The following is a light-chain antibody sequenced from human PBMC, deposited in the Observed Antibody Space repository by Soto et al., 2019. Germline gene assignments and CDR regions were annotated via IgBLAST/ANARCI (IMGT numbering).Light chain of an antibody. CDR3: QKYSSAPLT. Sequence: DLQMTQSPSSLSASLGDSVTITCRASQGISNYLAWYQQKTGKVPKLLIYAASTLQSGVPSRFSGSGSGTDLNLTISRLQPEDVATYYCQKYSSAPLTCGQGTKVDIK. J-gene: IGKJ1*01. CDR2: AAS. V-gene: IGKV1-27*01. CDR1: QGISNY.